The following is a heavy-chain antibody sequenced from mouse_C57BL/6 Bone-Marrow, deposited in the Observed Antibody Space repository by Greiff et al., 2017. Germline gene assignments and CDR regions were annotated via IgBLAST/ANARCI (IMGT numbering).Heavy chain of an antibody. CDR2: IEPENGDT. CDR3: TTSGYYWYFDV. D-gene: IGHD2-2*01. CDR1: GFNIKDDY. V-gene: IGHV14-4*01. Sequence: EVQLQQSGAELVRPGASVKLSCTASGFNIKDDYMHWVKQRPEQGLEWIGWIEPENGDTEYASKFQGKATITADTSSNTAYLQLSSLTSEDTAVYYCTTSGYYWYFDVWGTGTTVTVSS. J-gene: IGHJ1*03.